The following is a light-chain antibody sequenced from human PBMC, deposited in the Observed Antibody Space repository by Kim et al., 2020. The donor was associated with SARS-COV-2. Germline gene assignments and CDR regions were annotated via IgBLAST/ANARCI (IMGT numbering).Light chain of an antibody. CDR1: QDISNY. J-gene: IGKJ1*01. CDR2: AAS. CDR3: LQHNSYPLT. V-gene: IGKV1-17*03. Sequence: ASVEDRVTIPWRASQDISNYLAWFQQRPGKVPKRLIYAASSLQSGVPSRFSGSGSGTEFTLTISSLQPEDFATYFCLQHNSYPLTFGQGTKVDIK.